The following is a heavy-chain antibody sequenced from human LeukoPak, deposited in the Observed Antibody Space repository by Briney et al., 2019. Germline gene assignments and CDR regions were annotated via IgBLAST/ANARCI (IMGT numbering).Heavy chain of an antibody. J-gene: IGHJ4*02. Sequence: PSETLSLTCTVSGGSISSYYWSWIRQPPGKGLEWIGYIYYSGSTNYNPSLKSRVTISVDTSKNQFSLKLSSVTAADTAVYYCARGSYDFWSGYYHNDYWGQGTLVTVSS. CDR2: IYYSGST. CDR3: ARGSYDFWSGYYHNDY. D-gene: IGHD3-3*01. CDR1: GGSISSYY. V-gene: IGHV4-59*08.